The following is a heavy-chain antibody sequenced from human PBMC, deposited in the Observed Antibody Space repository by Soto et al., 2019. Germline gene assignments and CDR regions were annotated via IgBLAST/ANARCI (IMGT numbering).Heavy chain of an antibody. J-gene: IGHJ6*02. V-gene: IGHV1-69*13. CDR3: AKGAGYSYGRYYYYGMDV. CDR1: GGTFSSYA. CDR2: IIPIFGTA. D-gene: IGHD5-18*01. Sequence: ASVKVSCKASGGTFSSYAISWVRQAPGRGLEWMGGIIPIFGTANYAQKFQGRVTITADESTSTAYMELSSLRSEDTAVYYCAKGAGYSYGRYYYYGMDVWGQGTTVTVSS.